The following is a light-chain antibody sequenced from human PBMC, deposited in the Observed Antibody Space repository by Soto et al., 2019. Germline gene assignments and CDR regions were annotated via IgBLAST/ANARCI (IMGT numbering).Light chain of an antibody. V-gene: IGLV9-49*01. J-gene: IGLJ2*01. CDR2: VGTGGIVG. CDR3: GADHGSGSDVV. Sequence: QSVLTQPPSASASLGASVTLTCTLSSAYSNYKVDWYQQRPGKGPRFVMRVGTGGIVGSKGDGIPDRFSVLGSGLNRYLTIKNIQEEDESDYYCGADHGSGSDVVFGGGTQLTVL. CDR1: SAYSNYK.